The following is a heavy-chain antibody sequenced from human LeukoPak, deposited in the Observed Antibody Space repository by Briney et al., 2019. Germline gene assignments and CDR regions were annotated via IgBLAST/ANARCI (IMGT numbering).Heavy chain of an antibody. CDR3: ARAPGYSSGWYFDY. CDR2: ISYDGSNK. Sequence: GGSLRLSCAASGFTFSSYVMRWVRQAPGKGLEWVAIISYDGSNKYYADSVKGRFTISRDNSKNTLYLQMNSLRAEDTAVYYCARAPGYSSGWYFDYWGQGTLVTVSS. J-gene: IGHJ4*02. V-gene: IGHV3-30*04. CDR1: GFTFSSYV. D-gene: IGHD6-19*01.